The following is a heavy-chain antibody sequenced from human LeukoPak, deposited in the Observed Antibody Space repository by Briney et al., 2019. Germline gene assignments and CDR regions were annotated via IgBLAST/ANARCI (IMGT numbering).Heavy chain of an antibody. CDR2: ISGSGGNT. J-gene: IGHJ4*02. D-gene: IGHD6-19*01. Sequence: GGSLRLSCAAYGFTFRSYAMNWVRQALGKGLEWVSRISGSGGNTYSAESLKGRVTISRDNSKNTLYLQMNSLRAEDTAVYYCAKEGRAVAALDYWGQGTLVTVSS. CDR3: AKEGRAVAALDY. V-gene: IGHV3-23*01. CDR1: GFTFRSYA.